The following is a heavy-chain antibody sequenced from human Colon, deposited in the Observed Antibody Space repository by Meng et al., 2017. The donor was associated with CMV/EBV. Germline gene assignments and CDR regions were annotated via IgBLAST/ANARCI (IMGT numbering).Heavy chain of an antibody. CDR3: ARVRNRDWYFDL. CDR1: GGSINSSDSY. V-gene: IGHV4-39*07. Sequence: VSGGSINSSDSYWGWIRQPPGTGLEWIASIHYTGSSYYIPSLKSRVTISVDTSKNQFSLNLSSVTAADTAVYYCARVRNRDWYFDLWGRGTLVTVSS. J-gene: IGHJ2*01. CDR2: IHYTGSS.